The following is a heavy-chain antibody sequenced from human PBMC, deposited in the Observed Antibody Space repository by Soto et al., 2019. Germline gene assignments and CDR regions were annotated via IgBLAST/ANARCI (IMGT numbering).Heavy chain of an antibody. J-gene: IGHJ3*02. CDR1: GYTFTSYA. D-gene: IGHD3-22*01. CDR3: ARVGDSQHAFDI. V-gene: IGHV1-3*01. CDR2: INAGNGNT. Sequence: QVQLVQSGAEVKKPGASVKVSCKASGYTFTSYAMHWVRQAPGQRLEWMGWINAGNGNTKYSQKFQGRVTITRDTSASTAYMELSSLRSEDTAVYYCARVGDSQHAFDIWGQGTMVTVSS.